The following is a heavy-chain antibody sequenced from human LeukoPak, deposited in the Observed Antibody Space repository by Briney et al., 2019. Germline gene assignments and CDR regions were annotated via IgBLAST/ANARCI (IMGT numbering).Heavy chain of an antibody. J-gene: IGHJ4*02. D-gene: IGHD1-26*01. CDR3: TTTQVGVTFGLDY. V-gene: IGHV3-15*01. CDR2: IKTKTDAGTT. Sequence: TGGSLRLSCAASGFTFSNVWMSWVRQAPGKGLEWVGRIKTKTDAGTTDYAAAVKGRFTISRDDSKNTLYLQMNSLKTEDTAVYYCTTTQVGVTFGLDYWGQGTLVTVSS. CDR1: GFTFSNVW.